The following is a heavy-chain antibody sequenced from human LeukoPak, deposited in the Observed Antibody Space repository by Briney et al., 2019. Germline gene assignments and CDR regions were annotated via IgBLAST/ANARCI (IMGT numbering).Heavy chain of an antibody. Sequence: SVKVSCKASGYTFTSFGVSWVRQAPGQGLEWMGGIIPIFGTANYAQKFQGRVTITADKSTSTAYMELSSLRSEDTAVYYCAKTPVGMVTLDYWGQGTLVTVSS. CDR1: GYTFTSFG. D-gene: IGHD5-24*01. CDR3: AKTPVGMVTLDY. CDR2: IIPIFGTA. V-gene: IGHV1-69*06. J-gene: IGHJ4*02.